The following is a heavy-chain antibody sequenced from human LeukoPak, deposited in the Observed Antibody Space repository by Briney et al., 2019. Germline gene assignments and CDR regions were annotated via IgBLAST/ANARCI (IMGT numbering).Heavy chain of an antibody. CDR1: GVSISSSNSY. D-gene: IGHD3-10*01. CDR2: VYYSGST. CDR3: ACGSGSSSDY. Sequence: SETLSLTCTVSGVSISSSNSYWGWIRQPPGKGLEWIGSVYYSGSTYYNPSLKSRVTISVDTSKNQFSLKLSSVTAADTAVYYCACGSGSSSDYWGQGTLVTVSS. J-gene: IGHJ4*02. V-gene: IGHV4-39*07.